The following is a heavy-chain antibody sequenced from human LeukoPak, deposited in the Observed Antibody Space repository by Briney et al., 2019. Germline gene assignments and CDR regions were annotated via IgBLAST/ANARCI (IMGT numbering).Heavy chain of an antibody. CDR2: IKQDGSEK. V-gene: IGHV3-7*01. Sequence: GGSLRLSCAASGFTFSSYWMSWVRQAPGKGLEWVANIKQDGSEKYYVDSVKGRFTISRDNAKNSLYLQMNSLRAEDTAVYYCARGIDPRYSSSWYDYWGQGTLVTVSS. D-gene: IGHD6-13*01. CDR3: ARGIDPRYSSSWYDY. CDR1: GFTFSSYW. J-gene: IGHJ4*02.